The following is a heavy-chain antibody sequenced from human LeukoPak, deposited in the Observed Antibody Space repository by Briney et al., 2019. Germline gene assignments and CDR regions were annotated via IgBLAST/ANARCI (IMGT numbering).Heavy chain of an antibody. Sequence: GGSLRLSCAASGFTFSGHNMNWVRQAPGKDLEWISFVSISSGTIYYADSVKGRFRISRDNAKSSLDLEMNSLRAEDTAVYYCARAMSTFGGVRNYFDSWGQGTLVTVSS. CDR2: VSISSGTI. CDR3: ARAMSTFGGVRNYFDS. V-gene: IGHV3-48*04. CDR1: GFTFSGHN. J-gene: IGHJ4*02. D-gene: IGHD3-16*01.